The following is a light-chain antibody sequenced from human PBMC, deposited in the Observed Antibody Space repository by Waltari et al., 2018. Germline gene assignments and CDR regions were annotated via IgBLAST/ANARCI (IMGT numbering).Light chain of an antibody. J-gene: IGLJ3*02. Sequence: QAGLTQPPSVSKGLRQTATLTCTGNYNTVGNTEATRLQPHQGHPPKLLSYRNNNRPSGISQRFSASRSGDTTSLTITGLQPEDEADYYCSAWDNSLNAWVFGGGTKLTVL. CDR3: SAWDNSLNAWV. CDR2: RNN. V-gene: IGLV10-54*04. CDR1: YNTVGNTE.